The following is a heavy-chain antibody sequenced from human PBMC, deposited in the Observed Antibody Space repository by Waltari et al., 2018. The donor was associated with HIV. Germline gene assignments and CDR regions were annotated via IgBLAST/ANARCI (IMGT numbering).Heavy chain of an antibody. V-gene: IGHV1-46*03. CDR2: INPSGGRT. CDR1: GYTFTSYY. CDR3: ARGPSYYYDSSGYPDY. D-gene: IGHD3-22*01. J-gene: IGHJ4*02. Sequence: QVQLVQSGAEVKKPGASVKVSCKASGYTFTSYYMHWVRQAPGQGLEWMGIINPSGGRTSYAQNVQGRVTMTRDTSTSTVYMELSSLRSEDTAVYYCARGPSYYYDSSGYPDYWGQGTLVTVSS.